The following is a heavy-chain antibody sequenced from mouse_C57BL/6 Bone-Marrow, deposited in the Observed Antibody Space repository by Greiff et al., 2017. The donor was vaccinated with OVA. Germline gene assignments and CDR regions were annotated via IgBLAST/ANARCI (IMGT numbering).Heavy chain of an antibody. V-gene: IGHV6-3*01. CDR3: TRRKFNTPYAMDY. CDR2: IRLKSDNYAT. Sequence: EVQRVESGGGLVQPGGSMKLSCVASGFTFSNYWMNWVRQSPEKGLEWVAQIRLKSDNYATHYAESVKGRFTISRDDSKSSVYLQMNNLRAEDTGIYYCTRRKFNTPYAMDYWGQGTSVTVSS. CDR1: GFTFSNYW. D-gene: IGHD5-1-1*01. J-gene: IGHJ4*01.